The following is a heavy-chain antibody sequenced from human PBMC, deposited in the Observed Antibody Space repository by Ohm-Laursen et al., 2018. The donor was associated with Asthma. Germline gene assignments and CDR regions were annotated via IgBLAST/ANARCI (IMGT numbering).Heavy chain of an antibody. CDR2: IYSTGST. CDR3: ASYDDSSGYVFDY. J-gene: IGHJ4*02. Sequence: SETLSLTCTLSGASFSTYYWGWIRQPPGKGLEWIGYIYSTGSTNYNPSLESRVTISIDTSTNQFSLKLSSVTAADTAVYYCASYDDSSGYVFDYWGQGTLVTVSS. V-gene: IGHV4-59*01. CDR1: GASFSTYY. D-gene: IGHD3-22*01.